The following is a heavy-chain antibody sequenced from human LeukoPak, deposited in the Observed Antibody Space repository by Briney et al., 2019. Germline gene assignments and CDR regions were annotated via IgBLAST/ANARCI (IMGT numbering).Heavy chain of an antibody. Sequence: SETLSLTCTVSGGSISSGGYYWSWIRQPPGKGLEWIGYIYYSGRTYYNPPLKSRVTISVDTSKNQSSLKLSSVTAEDTAVYYCASGGVQAAATEGAFDIWGQGTMVTVSS. CDR3: ASGGVQAAATEGAFDI. J-gene: IGHJ3*02. V-gene: IGHV4-30-4*02. CDR2: IYYSGRT. D-gene: IGHD3-16*01. CDR1: GGSISSGGYY.